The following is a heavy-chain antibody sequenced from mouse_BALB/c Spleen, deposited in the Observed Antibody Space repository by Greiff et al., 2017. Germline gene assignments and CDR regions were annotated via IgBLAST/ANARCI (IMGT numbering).Heavy chain of an antibody. CDR3: ARVITNWFAY. V-gene: IGHV5-6-5*01. CDR2: ISSGGST. Sequence: EVQLVESGGGLVKPGGSLKLSCAASGFTFSSYAMSWVRQTPEKRLEWVASISSGGSTYYPDSVKGRFTISRDNARNILYLQMSSLRSEDTAMYYCARVITNWFAYWGQGTLVTVSA. J-gene: IGHJ3*01. CDR1: GFTFSSYA. D-gene: IGHD2-4*01.